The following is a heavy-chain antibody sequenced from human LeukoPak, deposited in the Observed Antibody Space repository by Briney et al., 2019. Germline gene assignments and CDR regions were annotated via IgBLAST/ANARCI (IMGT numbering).Heavy chain of an antibody. D-gene: IGHD7-27*01. Sequence: GWSLRLSCAASGFTFSSYWMAWVRLAPGKGLEWVANIKKDGSEKYYVDSVKGRFTISRDNAKNSVYLQMNSLRVEDTAVYYCASDNWGPNVWGQGTTVTVSS. CDR3: ASDNWGPNV. CDR2: IKKDGSEK. V-gene: IGHV3-7*04. J-gene: IGHJ6*02. CDR1: GFTFSSYW.